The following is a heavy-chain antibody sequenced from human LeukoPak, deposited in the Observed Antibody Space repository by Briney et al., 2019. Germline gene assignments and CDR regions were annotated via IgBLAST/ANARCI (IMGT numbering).Heavy chain of an antibody. Sequence: GGSLRLSCAASGFTFSTYGIHWVRQAPGKGLEWVALIWNDGSKKYYADSVKGRFTISRDNSNNTVYLQMNSLRTEDTAVYYCARDGSTGWHYFEYWGQGTLVTVSS. CDR2: IWNDGSKK. CDR3: ARDGSTGWHYFEY. D-gene: IGHD6-19*01. J-gene: IGHJ4*02. CDR1: GFTFSTYG. V-gene: IGHV3-33*01.